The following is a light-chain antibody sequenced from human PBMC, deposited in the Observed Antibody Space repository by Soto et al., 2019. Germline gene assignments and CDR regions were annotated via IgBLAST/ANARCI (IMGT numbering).Light chain of an antibody. CDR3: QQRNNWPPTWT. CDR2: GAS. Sequence: ETVLTQSPATLSLSPGERATLSCRASQSVGSYLAWYQQKPGQAPRLLIHGASNRAPGIPARFRGSGSGTDFTLTISSLEPEDFAVYYCQQRNNWPPTWTFGQGTKVDI. V-gene: IGKV3-11*01. CDR1: QSVGSY. J-gene: IGKJ1*01.